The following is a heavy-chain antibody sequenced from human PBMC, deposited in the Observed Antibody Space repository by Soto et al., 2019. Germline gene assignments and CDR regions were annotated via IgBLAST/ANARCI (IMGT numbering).Heavy chain of an antibody. Sequence: PGGSLRLCCAASGFTVSSNYMSWVRQAPGKGLEWVSVIYSGGSTYYADSVKGRFTISRHNSKNTLYLQMNSLRAEDTAVYYCARGYSGYDSPLDYWGQGTLVTVSS. V-gene: IGHV3-53*04. CDR1: GFTVSSNY. CDR3: ARGYSGYDSPLDY. J-gene: IGHJ4*02. D-gene: IGHD5-12*01. CDR2: IYSGGST.